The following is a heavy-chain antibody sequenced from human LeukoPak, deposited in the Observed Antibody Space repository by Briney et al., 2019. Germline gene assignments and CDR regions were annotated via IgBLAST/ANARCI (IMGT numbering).Heavy chain of an antibody. CDR1: GFTFSSYS. Sequence: GGSLRLSCAASGFTFSSYSMNWVRQAPGKGLEWVSSISSSSSYIYYADSVKGRFTNSRDNAKNSLYLQRNSLRAEDTAVYYCARDHRGYYDSSGPDYWGQGTLVSVSS. CDR2: ISSSSSYI. D-gene: IGHD3-22*01. V-gene: IGHV3-21*01. J-gene: IGHJ4*02. CDR3: ARDHRGYYDSSGPDY.